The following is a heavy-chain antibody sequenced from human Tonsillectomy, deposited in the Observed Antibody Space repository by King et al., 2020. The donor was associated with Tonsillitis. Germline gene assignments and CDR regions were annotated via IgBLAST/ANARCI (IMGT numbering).Heavy chain of an antibody. D-gene: IGHD3-22*01. Sequence: VQLVQSGSELKKPGASVKVSCKASGYTFTSYAMNWVRQAPGQGLEWMGWINTNTGNPTYAQGFTGRFVFSLDTSVSTAYLQISSLKAEDTAVYYCARLAGYCDSSGYYYPPHSWFDPWGQGTLVTVSS. V-gene: IGHV7-4-1*02. CDR1: GYTFTSYA. CDR2: INTNTGNP. CDR3: ARLAGYCDSSGYYYPPHSWFDP. J-gene: IGHJ5*02.